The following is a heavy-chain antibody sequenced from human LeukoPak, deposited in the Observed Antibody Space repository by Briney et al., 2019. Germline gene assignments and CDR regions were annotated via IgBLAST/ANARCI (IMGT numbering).Heavy chain of an antibody. D-gene: IGHD3-3*01. Sequence: SETLSLTCAVYGGSFSGYYWSWIRQPPGKGLEWIGEINHSGSTNYNPSLKSRVTISVDTSKNQFSLKLSSVTAADTAVYYCARLEWPDASDIWGQGTMVTVSS. V-gene: IGHV4-34*01. CDR3: ARLEWPDASDI. J-gene: IGHJ3*02. CDR1: GGSFSGYY. CDR2: INHSGST.